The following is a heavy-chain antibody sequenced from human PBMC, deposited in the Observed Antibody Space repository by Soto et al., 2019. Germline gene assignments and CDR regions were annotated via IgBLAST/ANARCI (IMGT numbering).Heavy chain of an antibody. CDR1: GFTFSSYA. J-gene: IGHJ6*02. V-gene: IGHV3-64*02. CDR2: ISSNGGST. CDR3: ARSRRIAAAVGMDV. D-gene: IGHD6-13*01. Sequence: GGSLRLSCAASGFTFSSYAMHWVRQAPGKGLEYVSAISSNGGSTYYADSVKVRFTISRDNSKNTLYLQMGSLRAEDMAVYYCARSRRIAAAVGMDVWGQGTTVTVSS.